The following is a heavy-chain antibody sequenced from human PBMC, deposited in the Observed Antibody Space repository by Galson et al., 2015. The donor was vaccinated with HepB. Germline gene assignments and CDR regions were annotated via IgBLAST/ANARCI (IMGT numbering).Heavy chain of an antibody. CDR1: GFTFSSYG. CDR2: ISYDGSNK. V-gene: IGHV3-30*18. CDR3: AKDGKQQLGDYFDY. Sequence: SLRLSCAASGFTFSSYGMHWVRQAPGKGLEWVAVISYDGSNKYYADSVKGRFTISRDNSKNTLYLQMNSLRAEDTAVYYCAKDGKQQLGDYFDYWGQGTLVTVSS. D-gene: IGHD6-13*01. J-gene: IGHJ4*02.